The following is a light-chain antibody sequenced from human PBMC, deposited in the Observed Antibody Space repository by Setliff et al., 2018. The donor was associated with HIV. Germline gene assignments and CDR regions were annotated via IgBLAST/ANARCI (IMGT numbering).Light chain of an antibody. V-gene: IGLV2-23*02. CDR3: CSYAGSSTYYV. J-gene: IGLJ1*01. CDR2: EVT. CDR1: SSDVGGYNY. Sequence: QSVLTQPASVSGSPGQSITISYTGTSSDVGGYNYVTWYQQHPGKAPKVMIYEVTRRPSGVSNRFSGSKSGNTASLTISGLQAEDEADYYCCSYAGSSTYYVFGTGTKVTVL.